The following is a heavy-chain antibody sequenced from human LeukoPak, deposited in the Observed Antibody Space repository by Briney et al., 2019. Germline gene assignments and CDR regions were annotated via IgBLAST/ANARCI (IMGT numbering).Heavy chain of an antibody. V-gene: IGHV4-59*12. J-gene: IGHJ6*02. CDR2: IYYLGST. Sequence: SETLSLTCTVSGGSISSYYWSWIRQPPGKGLEWVGHIYYLGSTNYNPSLKSRVTISVDTSKNQFSLKLSSVTAADTAVYYCARVPSGYLSYYYGMDVWGQGTTVTVSS. CDR1: GGSISSYY. CDR3: ARVPSGYLSYYYGMDV. D-gene: IGHD3-22*01.